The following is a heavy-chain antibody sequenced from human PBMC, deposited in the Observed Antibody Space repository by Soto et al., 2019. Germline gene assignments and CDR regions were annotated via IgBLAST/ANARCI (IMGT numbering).Heavy chain of an antibody. CDR2: ISSTTNYI. V-gene: IGHV3-21*06. CDR3: ARESEDLTSNFDY. CDR1: GFTFTRYS. J-gene: IGHJ4*02. Sequence: VGSLRLSCAASGFTFTRYSMNWVRQAPGKGLEWVSSISSTTNYIYYGDSMKGRLTISRDNAKNSLYLEMNSLRAEDTAVYYFARESEDLTSNFDYWGQGTLVTVSS.